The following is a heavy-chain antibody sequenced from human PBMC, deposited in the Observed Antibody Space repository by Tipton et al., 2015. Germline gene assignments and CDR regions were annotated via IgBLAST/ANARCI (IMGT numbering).Heavy chain of an antibody. J-gene: IGHJ5*02. CDR3: ARVPAAILSEYFWLDP. CDR2: IYPGDSDI. CDR1: GYTFSNYW. D-gene: IGHD2-2*01. V-gene: IGHV5-51*01. Sequence: VQLVQSGAEMKKPGESLKISCKGTGYTFSNYWIALVRQMTGKGLEWLGGIYPGDSDIRYSPSFQGQVTFSDDKPINTAYLQLSSLEASDTAMYFCARVPAAILSEYFWLDPWGQGTLVTVSS.